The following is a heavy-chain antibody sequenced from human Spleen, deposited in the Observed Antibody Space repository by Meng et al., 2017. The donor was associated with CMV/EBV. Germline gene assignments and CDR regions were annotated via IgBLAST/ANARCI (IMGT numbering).Heavy chain of an antibody. D-gene: IGHD3-10*01. CDR3: ARVGQDGMDV. CDR1: GFTFSSYS. V-gene: IGHV3-21*01. J-gene: IGHJ6*02. Sequence: ESLKISCAASGFTFSSYSMNWVRQAPGKGLEWVSSISSSSSYIYYADSVKGRFTISRDNAKNSLYLQMNSLRAEDTAVCYCARVGQDGMDVWGQGTTVTVS. CDR2: ISSSSSYI.